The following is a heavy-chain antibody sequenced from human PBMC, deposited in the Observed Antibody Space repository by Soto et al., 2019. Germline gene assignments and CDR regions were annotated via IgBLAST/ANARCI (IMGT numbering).Heavy chain of an antibody. CDR1: GFTFGGFA. V-gene: IGHV3-23*01. CDR3: AFLYRGEARTRPVFYGMAV. Sequence: PGRPQRLSCAVSGFTFGGFAVSLIRHAKRQGLEWGSAISGSGGSTYYADPVKGLFTISRDNPKSTLYLQMNSLRADDTAVYYCAFLYRGEARTRPVFYGMAVWGYGSTVTVSS. D-gene: IGHD3-16*01. J-gene: IGHJ6*01. CDR2: ISGSGGST.